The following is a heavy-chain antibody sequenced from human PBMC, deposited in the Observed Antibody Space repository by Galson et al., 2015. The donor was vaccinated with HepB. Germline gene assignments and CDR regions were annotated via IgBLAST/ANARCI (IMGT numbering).Heavy chain of an antibody. CDR3: ARGRITIFGVNWFDP. Sequence: LSLTCAVSGGSISSGGYSWSWIRQPPGKGLEWIGYIYHSGSTYYNPSLKSRVTISVDRSKNQFSLKLSSVTAADTAVYYCARGRITIFGVNWFDPWGQGTLVTVSS. V-gene: IGHV4-30-2*01. CDR2: IYHSGST. J-gene: IGHJ5*02. CDR1: GGSISSGGYS. D-gene: IGHD3-3*01.